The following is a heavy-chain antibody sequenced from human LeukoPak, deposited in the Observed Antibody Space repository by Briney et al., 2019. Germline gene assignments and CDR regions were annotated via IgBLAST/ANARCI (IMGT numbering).Heavy chain of an antibody. CDR2: ISGISS. CDR1: GFTFSSYS. V-gene: IGHV3-21*01. CDR3: GRDVYGSGSYYIDY. Sequence: KPGGSLRLSCAASGFTFSSYSLNWVRQAPGKGLEWVSCISGISSYYADSVKGRFTISRDNAKNSLYLQMNSLRAEDTAVYYCGRDVYGSGSYYIDYWGQGTLVTVSS. J-gene: IGHJ4*02. D-gene: IGHD3-10*01.